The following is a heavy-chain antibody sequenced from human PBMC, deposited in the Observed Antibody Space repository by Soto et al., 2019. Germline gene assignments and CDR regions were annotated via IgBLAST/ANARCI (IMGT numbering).Heavy chain of an antibody. CDR1: GGTFSSYA. CDR3: ARGGVVGIAAAGLSRPTQFGYYGMDV. CDR2: IVPIFGTA. V-gene: IGHV1-69*01. D-gene: IGHD6-13*01. J-gene: IGHJ6*02. Sequence: QVQLVQSGAEVKKPGSSVKVSCKASGGTFSSYAISWVRQAPGQGLEWMGGIVPIFGTATYAQKFQGRVTITADESMSTAYMELSSLRSEDTSVYYCARGGVVGIAAAGLSRPTQFGYYGMDVWGQGTTVTVSS.